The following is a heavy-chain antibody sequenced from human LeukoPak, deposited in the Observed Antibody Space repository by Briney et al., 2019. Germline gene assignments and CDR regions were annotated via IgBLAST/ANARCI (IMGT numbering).Heavy chain of an antibody. J-gene: IGHJ5*02. Sequence: SETLSLTCTVSGGSISSYYWSWIRQPAGKGLEWIGRIYTSGSTNYNPSLKSRVTMSVDTSKNQFSLKLGSVTAADTAVYYCSSGYNRNWFDPWGQGTLVTVSS. CDR1: GGSISSYY. V-gene: IGHV4-4*07. D-gene: IGHD5-12*01. CDR2: IYTSGST. CDR3: SSGYNRNWFDP.